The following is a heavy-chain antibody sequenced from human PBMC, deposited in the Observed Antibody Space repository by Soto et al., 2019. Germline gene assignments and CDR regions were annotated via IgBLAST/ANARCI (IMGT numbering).Heavy chain of an antibody. J-gene: IGHJ5*02. CDR1: GGSISSSSYY. D-gene: IGHD6-19*01. V-gene: IGHV4-39*01. CDR2: IYYSAST. CDR3: ARTRAVWFDP. Sequence: QLQLQESGPGLVKPSETLSLTCTVSGGSISSSSYYWGWIRQPPGKGLEWNGSIYYSASTYYNPTVISRVTISVDTSMNQFSLKLSSVTAADTDVYYAARTRAVWFDPWGQGTLVTVSS.